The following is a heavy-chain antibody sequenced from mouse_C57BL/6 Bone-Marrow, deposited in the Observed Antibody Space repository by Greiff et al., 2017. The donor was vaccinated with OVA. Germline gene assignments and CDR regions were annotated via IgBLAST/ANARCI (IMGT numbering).Heavy chain of an antibody. D-gene: IGHD1-1*01. CDR1: GFSLTSYG. Sequence: VMLVESGPGLVQPSQSLSITCTVSGFSLTSYGVHWVRQSPGKGLEWLGVIWSGGSTDYNAAFISRLSISKDNSESQVFFKMNSLQADDTAIYYCARNSHYYGSHWYFDVWGTGTTVTVSS. J-gene: IGHJ1*03. CDR3: ARNSHYYGSHWYFDV. V-gene: IGHV2-2*01. CDR2: IWSGGST.